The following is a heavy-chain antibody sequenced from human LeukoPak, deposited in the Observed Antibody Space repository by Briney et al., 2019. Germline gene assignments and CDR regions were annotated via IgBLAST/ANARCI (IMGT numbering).Heavy chain of an antibody. D-gene: IGHD3-16*02. V-gene: IGHV1-8*01. CDR3: ARAGPFYVWGSYRYTGPYYFDY. CDR1: GYTLTSYD. J-gene: IGHJ4*02. Sequence: GASVKVSCKASGYTLTSYDINWVRQATGQGLEWMGWMNPNSGNTSYAQKFQGRVTMTRNTSISTAYMELSSLRSEDTAVYYCARAGPFYVWGSYRYTGPYYFDYWGQGTLVTVSS. CDR2: MNPNSGNT.